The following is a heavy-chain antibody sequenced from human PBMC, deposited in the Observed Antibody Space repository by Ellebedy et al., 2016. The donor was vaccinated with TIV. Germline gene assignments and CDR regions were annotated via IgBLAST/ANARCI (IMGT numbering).Heavy chain of an antibody. Sequence: GESLKISXAASGFTFSSYWMSWVRQAPGKGLEWVANIKQDGSEKHYVDSVKGRFTISRDNAKNSLYLQMNSLRAEDTALYYCSSHVDTSMTHWGQGTLVTVSS. CDR2: IKQDGSEK. J-gene: IGHJ4*02. D-gene: IGHD5-18*01. CDR1: GFTFSSYW. CDR3: SSHVDTSMTH. V-gene: IGHV3-7*01.